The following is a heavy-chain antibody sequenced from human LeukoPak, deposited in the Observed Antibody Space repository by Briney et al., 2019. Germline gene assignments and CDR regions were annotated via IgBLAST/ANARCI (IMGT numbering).Heavy chain of an antibody. CDR1: GFTFSSYW. CDR3: ARVGYDSSGYYGL. J-gene: IGHJ4*02. Sequence: GGSLRLSCAASGFTFSSYWMHWVRQAPGKGLVWVSRINSDGGSTSYADSVKGRFTISRDNAKNTLYLQMNSLRAEDTAVYYCARVGYDSSGYYGLWGQGTLVTVSS. D-gene: IGHD3-22*01. V-gene: IGHV3-74*01. CDR2: INSDGGST.